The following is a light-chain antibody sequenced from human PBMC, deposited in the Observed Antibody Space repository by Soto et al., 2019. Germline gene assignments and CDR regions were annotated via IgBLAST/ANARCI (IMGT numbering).Light chain of an antibody. CDR2: GAS. J-gene: IGKJ2*01. CDR3: QQYDDLPYT. CDR1: QDITNY. Sequence: DIQMTQSPSSLSASVGARVTITCQSSQDITNYLNWYQQKSGRAPKLLIYGASNLETGVPSRFSGSGSGTDFTFTISRLQPEDIATYFCQQYDDLPYTFGQGTKLEIK. V-gene: IGKV1-33*01.